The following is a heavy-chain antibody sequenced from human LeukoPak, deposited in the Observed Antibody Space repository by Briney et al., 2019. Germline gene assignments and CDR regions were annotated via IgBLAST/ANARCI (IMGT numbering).Heavy chain of an antibody. J-gene: IGHJ6*03. CDR2: IYYIGGT. CDR1: GGSISSSSYY. V-gene: IGHV4-39*07. D-gene: IGHD6-13*01. Sequence: PSETLSLTCTVSGGSISSSSYYWGWIRQPPGKGLEWIGSIYYIGGTNYNPSLKSRVTISVDTSKNQFSLKLSSVTAADTAVYYCARVRARIAAALPRGFYYMDVWGKGTTVTVSS. CDR3: ARVRARIAAALPRGFYYMDV.